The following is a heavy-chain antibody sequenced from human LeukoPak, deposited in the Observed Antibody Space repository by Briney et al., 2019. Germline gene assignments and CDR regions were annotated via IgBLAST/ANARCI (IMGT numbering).Heavy chain of an antibody. CDR2: IKEDGSVK. Sequence: PGGSLRLTCVASGFTFTKHWMSWVRQAPGKGLEWVANIKEDGSVKNYMDSVKGRFTISRDNAKNSVSLQMNSLRAEDTAVYYCATSRGYNYGYRALELPPSPIDWGQGTLVTVSS. CDR1: GFTFTKHW. D-gene: IGHD5-18*01. J-gene: IGHJ4*02. V-gene: IGHV3-7*01. CDR3: ATSRGYNYGYRALELPPSPID.